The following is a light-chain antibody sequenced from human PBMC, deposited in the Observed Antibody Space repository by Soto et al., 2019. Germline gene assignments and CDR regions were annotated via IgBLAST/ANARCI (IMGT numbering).Light chain of an antibody. CDR3: QQYNSYSSWT. CDR1: QNINAW. CDR2: DAS. V-gene: IGKV1-5*01. J-gene: IGKJ1*01. Sequence: IQMTQSPSTLSASVGDRVPITCRASQNINAWLAWYQQKPGKAPKLLISDASSLESGVPSRFSGSGSGTEFTLTISSLQPDDFATYYCQQYNSYSSWTFGQGTKVDIK.